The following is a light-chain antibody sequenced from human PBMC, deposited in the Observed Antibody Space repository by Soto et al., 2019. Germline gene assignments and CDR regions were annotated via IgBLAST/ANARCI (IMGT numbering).Light chain of an antibody. CDR2: DVN. J-gene: IGLJ2*01. CDR1: SSDVGAYNY. V-gene: IGLV2-14*01. Sequence: QSALTQPASVSGSPGQSITISCTGTSSDVGAYNYVSWYQQHPGKAPKLMIYDVNIRPSGVSNRFSGSMSGNTASLTISGLQAEDEADYYCTSWTTSTTMKFGGGTQLTVL. CDR3: TSWTTSTTMK.